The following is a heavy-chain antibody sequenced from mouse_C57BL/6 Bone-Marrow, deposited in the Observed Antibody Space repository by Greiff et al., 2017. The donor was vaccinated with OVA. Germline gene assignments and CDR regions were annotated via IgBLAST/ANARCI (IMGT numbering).Heavy chain of an antibody. D-gene: IGHD2-5*01. Sequence: VQLQQSGAELVRPGASVKLSCTASGFNINDDYMHWVKQRPEQGLEWIGWIDPENGDTEYASKFQGKATITADTSSNTAYLQLSRLTSEDTAVYYCTLAYYSNSWFAYWGQGTLVTVSA. J-gene: IGHJ3*01. V-gene: IGHV14-4*01. CDR2: IDPENGDT. CDR1: GFNINDDY. CDR3: TLAYYSNSWFAY.